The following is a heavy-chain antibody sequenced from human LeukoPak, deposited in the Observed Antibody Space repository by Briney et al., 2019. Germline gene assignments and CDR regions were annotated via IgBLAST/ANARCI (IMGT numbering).Heavy chain of an antibody. V-gene: IGHV3-23*01. CDR3: AKGSF. CDR1: GFTFSTSA. J-gene: IGHJ4*02. D-gene: IGHD3-10*01. CDR2: ISESGGST. Sequence: GGSLRLSCVASGFTFSTSAMSWVRQAPGKGLEWVSGISESGGSTYYADSVKGRFTSSRDNSKNTLYLQMNNLRAEDTAAYYCAKGSFWGQGTLVTVSS.